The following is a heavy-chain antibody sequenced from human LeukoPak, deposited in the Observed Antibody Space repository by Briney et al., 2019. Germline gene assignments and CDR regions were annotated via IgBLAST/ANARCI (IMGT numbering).Heavy chain of an antibody. D-gene: IGHD3-22*01. CDR3: ARHRYYYDSSGSPHFVY. CDR1: GFTFTIYS. J-gene: IGHJ4*02. CDR2: ISSSSSYI. V-gene: IGHV3-21*01. Sequence: GGSLRLSCAASGFTFTIYSMNWVRQAPGKGLEWVSSISSSSSYIYYADSVKGRFTISRDNAKNSLYLQMNSLRAEDTAVYYCARHRYYYDSSGSPHFVYWAREPWSPSPQ.